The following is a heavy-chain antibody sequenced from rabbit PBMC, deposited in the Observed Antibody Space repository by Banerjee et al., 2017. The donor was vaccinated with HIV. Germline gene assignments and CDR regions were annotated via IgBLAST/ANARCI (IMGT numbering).Heavy chain of an antibody. CDR3: ARDTDGGSYYFNL. V-gene: IGHV1S40*01. J-gene: IGHJ4*01. CDR2: IYTDSDTT. D-gene: IGHD8-1*01. CDR1: GISFSSSYY. Sequence: QSLEESGGDLVKPGASLTLTCTASGISFSSSYYMCWVRQAPGKGLEWIGCIYTDSDTTYYANWAKGRFTISKTSSTTVTLQMTSLTAADTATYFCARDTDGGSYYFNLWGQGTLVTVS.